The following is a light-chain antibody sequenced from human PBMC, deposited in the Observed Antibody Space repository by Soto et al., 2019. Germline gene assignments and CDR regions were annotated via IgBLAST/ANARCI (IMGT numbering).Light chain of an antibody. V-gene: IGLV2-14*01. CDR3: SSYRNGGPFV. CDR2: EVS. CDR1: SSDVGGYNY. Sequence: QSALTQPASVSGSPGQSIAISCTGTSSDVGGYNYVSWYQQLPGKAPKLLISEVSNRPSGVSHRFSGSKSGNTASLTISGLQAEDEADYYCSSYRNGGPFVFGTGTKLTVL. J-gene: IGLJ1*01.